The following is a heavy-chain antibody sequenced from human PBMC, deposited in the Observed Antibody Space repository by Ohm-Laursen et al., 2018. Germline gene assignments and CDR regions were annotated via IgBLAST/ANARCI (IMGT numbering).Heavy chain of an antibody. Sequence: SLRLSCAASGFTFSDYYMSWIRQAPGKGLEWVSYISSSGSTIYYADSVKGRFTISRDNAKNSLYLQMNSLRAEDTAVYFCARGYYFDSSDSNWGQGTLVTVSS. J-gene: IGHJ4*02. D-gene: IGHD3-22*01. CDR1: GFTFSDYY. V-gene: IGHV3-11*04. CDR2: ISSSGSTI. CDR3: ARGYYFDSSDSN.